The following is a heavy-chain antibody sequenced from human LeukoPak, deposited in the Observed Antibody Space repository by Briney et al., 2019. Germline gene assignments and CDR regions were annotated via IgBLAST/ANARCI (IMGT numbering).Heavy chain of an antibody. J-gene: IGHJ4*02. Sequence: ASVKVSCKASGYSFTTYCMHWVRQAPGQGLEWMGMMSPSGGFTTNAQKFQGRVTMTRDKSTSTVYMELSSLRSEDTAVYYCARGRSPAQLERDNFDYWGRGTLVTVSS. V-gene: IGHV1-46*01. CDR2: MSPSGGFT. D-gene: IGHD1-1*01. CDR1: GYSFTTYC. CDR3: ARGRSPAQLERDNFDY.